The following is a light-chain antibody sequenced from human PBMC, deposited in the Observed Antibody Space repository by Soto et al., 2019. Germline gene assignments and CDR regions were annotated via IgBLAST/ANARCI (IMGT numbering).Light chain of an antibody. CDR1: QSVSSY. Sequence: EIVLTQSPATLSLSPGERATLSCRASQSVSSYLAWYQQKPGQAPRLLIYDASNRATGIPARFSGSGSGTDFTLTISRLEPEDFPVYYCQQRSNWPPYTFGQGTKLEIK. CDR3: QQRSNWPPYT. V-gene: IGKV3-11*01. CDR2: DAS. J-gene: IGKJ2*01.